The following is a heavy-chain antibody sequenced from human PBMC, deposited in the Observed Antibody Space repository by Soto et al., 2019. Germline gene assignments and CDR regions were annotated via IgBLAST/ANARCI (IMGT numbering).Heavy chain of an antibody. Sequence: QAQLVQSGVEVKKPGASVKVSCKASGYTFTDFGFSWVRQAPGQGLEWMGWISTYNGNTNYAQKLQGRATMTTDTPTRTAYMELRSLRSDDTAVYYCVRDDSGSPDNFYYYGMDVWGQGTTVTVSS. J-gene: IGHJ6*02. V-gene: IGHV1-18*01. CDR2: ISTYNGNT. CDR1: GYTFTDFG. CDR3: VRDDSGSPDNFYYYGMDV. D-gene: IGHD1-26*01.